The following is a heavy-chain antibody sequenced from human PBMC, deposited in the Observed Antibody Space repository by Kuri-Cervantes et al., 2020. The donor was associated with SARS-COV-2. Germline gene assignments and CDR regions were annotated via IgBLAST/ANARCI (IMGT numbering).Heavy chain of an antibody. CDR1: GYSISSGYY. J-gene: IGHJ4*02. V-gene: IGHV4-38-2*01. D-gene: IGHD4-17*01. CDR2: IYHSGST. Sequence: SQTLSLTCAVSGYSISSGYYWGWIRQPPGKGLEWIGSIYHSGSTCYNPSLKSRVTISVDTSKNQFSLKLSSVTAADTAVYYCARHVVTVIYFDYWGQGTLVTVSS. CDR3: ARHVVTVIYFDY.